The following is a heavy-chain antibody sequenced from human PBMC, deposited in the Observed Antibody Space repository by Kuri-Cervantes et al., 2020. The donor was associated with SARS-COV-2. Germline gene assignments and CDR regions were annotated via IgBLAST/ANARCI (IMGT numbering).Heavy chain of an antibody. D-gene: IGHD6-13*01. Sequence: GGSLRLSCAASGFTFSSYGMHWVRQAPGKGLEWVAFIRYDGSNKYYADSVKGRFTISRDNSKNTLYLQMSSLRAEDTAVYYCAKDRKQIAAAGLDYWGQGTPVTVSS. J-gene: IGHJ4*02. CDR2: IRYDGSNK. CDR3: AKDRKQIAAAGLDY. CDR1: GFTFSSYG. V-gene: IGHV3-30*02.